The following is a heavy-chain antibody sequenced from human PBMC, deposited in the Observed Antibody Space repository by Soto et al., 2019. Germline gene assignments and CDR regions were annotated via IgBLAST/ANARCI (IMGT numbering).Heavy chain of an antibody. J-gene: IGHJ3*02. V-gene: IGHV3-11*06. Sequence: GGSLRLSCAASGFTFSDYYMSWIRQAPGKGLEWVSYISSSSSYTNYADSVKGRFTISRDNAKNSLYLQMNSLRAEDTAVYYCARDRDSSGYHFRYAFDIWGQGTMVTVSS. CDR3: ARDRDSSGYHFRYAFDI. D-gene: IGHD3-22*01. CDR1: GFTFSDYY. CDR2: ISSSSSYT.